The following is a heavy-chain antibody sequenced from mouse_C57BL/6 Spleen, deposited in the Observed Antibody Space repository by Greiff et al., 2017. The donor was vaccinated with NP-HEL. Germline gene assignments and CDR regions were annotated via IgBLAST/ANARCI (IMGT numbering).Heavy chain of an antibody. CDR1: GYTFTSYD. CDR2: IYPRDGST. D-gene: IGHD2-4*01. V-gene: IGHV1-85*01. J-gene: IGHJ1*03. Sequence: QVQLQQSGPELVKPGASVKLSCKASGYTFTSYDINWVKQRPGQGLEWIGWIYPRDGSTKYNEKFKGKATLTVDTSSSTAYMELHSLTSEDSAVYFCARSGAYDYDDWYFDVWGTGTTVTVSS. CDR3: ARSGAYDYDDWYFDV.